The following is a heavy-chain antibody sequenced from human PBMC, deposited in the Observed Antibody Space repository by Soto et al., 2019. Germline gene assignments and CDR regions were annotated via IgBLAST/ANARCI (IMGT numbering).Heavy chain of an antibody. CDR1: GFTFTSYA. Sequence: EVQLLESGGGLVQPGGSLRLSCAASGFTFTSYAVNWARQAPGKGLEWVSTISGGGGTYYADSVKGRFTISRDNSKNTLSLQMNSLRAEDTAVYYCAKARSGSDCCFDYWGQGTLVTVSS. D-gene: IGHD1-26*01. CDR3: AKARSGSDCCFDY. J-gene: IGHJ4*02. V-gene: IGHV3-23*01. CDR2: ISGGGGT.